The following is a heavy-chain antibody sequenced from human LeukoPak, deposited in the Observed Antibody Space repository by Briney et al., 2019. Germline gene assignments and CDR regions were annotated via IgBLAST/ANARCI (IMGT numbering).Heavy chain of an antibody. Sequence: PGGSLRLSCAASGFTFSSYSMNWVRQAPGKGLEWVSRINSDGSSTSYADSVKGRFTISRDNAKNTLYLQMNSLRAEDTAVYYCCYDSSGYYLEAFDIWGQGTMVTVSS. CDR3: CYDSSGYYLEAFDI. CDR2: INSDGSST. D-gene: IGHD3-22*01. V-gene: IGHV3-74*01. CDR1: GFTFSSYS. J-gene: IGHJ3*02.